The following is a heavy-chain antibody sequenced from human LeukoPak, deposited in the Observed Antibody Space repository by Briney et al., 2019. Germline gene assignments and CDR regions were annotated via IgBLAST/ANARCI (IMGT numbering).Heavy chain of an antibody. CDR3: ARVPREVVPAAIRGYYYYYMDV. J-gene: IGHJ6*03. V-gene: IGHV1-69*06. CDR2: IIPIFGTA. D-gene: IGHD2-2*01. CDR1: GGTFSSYA. Sequence: SVKVSCKASGGTFSSYAISWVRQAPGQGLEWMGGIIPIFGTANYAQKFQGRVTITADKSTSTAYMELSSLRSEDTAMYYCARVPREVVPAAIRGYYYYYMDVWGKGTTVTVSS.